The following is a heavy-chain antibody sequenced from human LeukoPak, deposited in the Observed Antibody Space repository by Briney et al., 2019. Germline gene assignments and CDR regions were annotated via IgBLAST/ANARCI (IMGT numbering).Heavy chain of an antibody. CDR3: AKHPAGGNFDY. CDR1: GFSFSTYA. D-gene: IGHD2-15*01. Sequence: PGGSLRLSCAASGFSFSTYAMSWVRQAPGKGLEWVSIISVSGGTTYYADSVKGRFTISRDNSKNTLHLQMNSLRAEDTAVYYCAKHPAGGNFDYWGQGTLVTVSS. CDR2: ISVSGGTT. J-gene: IGHJ4*02. V-gene: IGHV3-23*01.